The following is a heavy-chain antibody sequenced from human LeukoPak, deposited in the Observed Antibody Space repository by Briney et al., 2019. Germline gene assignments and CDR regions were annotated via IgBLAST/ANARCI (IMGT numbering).Heavy chain of an antibody. J-gene: IGHJ6*03. Sequence: GGSLRLSCAASGFTFRSYGMNWVRQAPGRGLEWVSHISSSSKTIYYADSVKGRFTVSRDNAQNSLYLQMNSLRAEDTAVYYCARGYISSPVSNYYYYYYIDVWGKGTTVTVSS. CDR3: ARGYISSPVSNYYYYYYIDV. CDR1: GFTFRSYG. CDR2: ISSSSKTI. V-gene: IGHV3-48*04. D-gene: IGHD6-6*01.